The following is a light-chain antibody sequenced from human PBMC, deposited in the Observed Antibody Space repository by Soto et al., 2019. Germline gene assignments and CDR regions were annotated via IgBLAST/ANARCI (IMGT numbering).Light chain of an antibody. CDR1: SSNIGAGYD. CDR2: GNS. Sequence: QSVLTQPPSVSGAPGQRVTISCTGSSSNIGAGYDVHWYQQHPGTVPKLLIYGNSNRPSGVPDRISGSKSGTSASLAITGLQAEDEADYYCQSYDSSLSGCVFGTGTQLTVL. V-gene: IGLV1-40*01. J-gene: IGLJ1*01. CDR3: QSYDSSLSGCV.